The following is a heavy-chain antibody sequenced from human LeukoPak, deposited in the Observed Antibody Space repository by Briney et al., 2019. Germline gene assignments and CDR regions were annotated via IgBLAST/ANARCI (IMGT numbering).Heavy chain of an antibody. J-gene: IGHJ4*02. CDR2: ISWNSGSI. V-gene: IGHV3-9*01. D-gene: IGHD6-19*01. CDR1: GFPFDDYA. Sequence: GRSLRLSCAASGFPFDDYAMHWVRQAPGKGLEWVSGISWNSGSIGYADSVKGRFTISRDNAKNSLYLQMNSLRAEDTALYYCAKEPVAGHYFDYWGQGTLVTVSS. CDR3: AKEPVAGHYFDY.